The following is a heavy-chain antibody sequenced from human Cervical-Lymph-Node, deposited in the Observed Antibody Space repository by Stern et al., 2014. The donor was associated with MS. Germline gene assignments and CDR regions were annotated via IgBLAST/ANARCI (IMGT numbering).Heavy chain of an antibody. V-gene: IGHV1-69*01. CDR1: GGTFSSYA. D-gene: IGHD3-10*01. Sequence: VHLVESGAEVKKPGSSVKVSCEASGGTFSSYAISWGRQAPGQGLEWMGGIIPIFGKANYAQKVQGRGPITTDASTSTAYMELSSLRSEDTAVYYCARGYYYVSGSYSYWGQGTLVTVSS. J-gene: IGHJ4*02. CDR2: IIPIFGKA. CDR3: ARGYYYVSGSYSY.